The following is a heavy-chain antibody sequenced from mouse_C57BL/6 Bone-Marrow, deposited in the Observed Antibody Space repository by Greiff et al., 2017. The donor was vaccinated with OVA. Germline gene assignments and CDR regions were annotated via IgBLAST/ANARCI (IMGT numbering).Heavy chain of an antibody. Sequence: VQLQQPGAELVMPGASVKLSCKASGYTFTSYWMHWVKQRPGQGLEWIGEIDPSDSYTNYNQKFKGKSTLTVDKSSSTAYMQRSSLTSEDSAVYYCARKGAYESWGQGTLVTVSA. J-gene: IGHJ3*01. CDR3: ARKGAYES. D-gene: IGHD2-3*01. V-gene: IGHV1-69*01. CDR2: IDPSDSYT. CDR1: GYTFTSYW.